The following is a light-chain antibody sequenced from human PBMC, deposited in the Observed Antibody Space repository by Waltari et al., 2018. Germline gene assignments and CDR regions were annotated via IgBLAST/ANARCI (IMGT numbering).Light chain of an antibody. CDR1: SNDVGGYNS. CDR3: SSQSSNDVVL. J-gene: IGLJ2*01. CDR2: DVS. V-gene: IGLV2-14*01. Sequence: QSALTQPASVSGSLGQSVTIFCAGTSNDVGGYNSVSWYQEHRGQAPRVILYDVSDRPSGVSDRFSGSKSGNTASLTISGLQAEDEADYYCSSQSSNDVVLFGGGTKLTVL.